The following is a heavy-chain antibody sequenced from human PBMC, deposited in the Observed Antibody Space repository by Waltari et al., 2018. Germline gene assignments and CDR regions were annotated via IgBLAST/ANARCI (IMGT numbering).Heavy chain of an antibody. CDR2: INTNTGNP. J-gene: IGHJ5*02. CDR1: GYRFPSYA. Sequence: QVQRVQSGSELKKPGASVKVSCKASGYRFPSYAMNWVLQAAGQGLEWMGWINTNTGNPTYAQGFTGRFVFSLDTSVSTAYLQISSLKAEDTAVYYCARGLGYCSSTSCYSNWFDPWGQGTLVTVSS. D-gene: IGHD2-2*01. V-gene: IGHV7-4-1*02. CDR3: ARGLGYCSSTSCYSNWFDP.